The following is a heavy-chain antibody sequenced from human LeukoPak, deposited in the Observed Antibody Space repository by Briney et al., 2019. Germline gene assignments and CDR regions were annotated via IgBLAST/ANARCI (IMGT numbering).Heavy chain of an antibody. V-gene: IGHV3-21*01. CDR3: ARHRNSGSYVFDY. Sequence: GGSLRLSCAASGFSYSFQWVRQAPGKGLEWVSSISSTSTYIYYTDSVKGRFTISRDNAKNSLYLQMSSLRAEDTAVYYCARHRNSGSYVFDYWGQGTLVTVSS. D-gene: IGHD1-26*01. CDR2: ISSTSTYI. CDR1: GFSYS. J-gene: IGHJ4*02.